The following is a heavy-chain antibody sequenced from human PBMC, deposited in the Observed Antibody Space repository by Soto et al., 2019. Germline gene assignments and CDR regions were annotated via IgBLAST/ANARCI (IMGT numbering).Heavy chain of an antibody. CDR1: VFTFSSYA. D-gene: IGHD3-10*01. CDR2: ISGSGGST. CDR3: ATYGSGSYPPRFDP. J-gene: IGHJ5*02. Sequence: WWSLRLSCSASVFTFSSYAMSWFRQAPGKGLEWVSAISGSGGSTYYADSVKGRFTISRDNSKNTLYLQMNSLRAEDTAVYYCATYGSGSYPPRFDPWGQGTLVTVPQ. V-gene: IGHV3-23*01.